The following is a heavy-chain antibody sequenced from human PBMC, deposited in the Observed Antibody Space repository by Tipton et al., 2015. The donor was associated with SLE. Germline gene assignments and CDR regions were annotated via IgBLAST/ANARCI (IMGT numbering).Heavy chain of an antibody. J-gene: IGHJ4*02. D-gene: IGHD5-24*01. CDR3: ARLEGDGYKWYFDY. Sequence: TLSLTCTVSGGSIRSDYWNWIRQPPGKGLEWIGYINYSGSPNYNPSLKSRVTISVDTSKNQFSLKLSSVTAADTAVYYCARLEGDGYKWYFDYWGQGTLVTVST. CDR2: INYSGSP. CDR1: GGSIRSDY. V-gene: IGHV4-59*08.